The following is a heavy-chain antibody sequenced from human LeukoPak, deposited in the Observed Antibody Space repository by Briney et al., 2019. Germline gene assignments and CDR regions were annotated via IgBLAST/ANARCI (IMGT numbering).Heavy chain of an antibody. Sequence: KPSETLSLTCTVSGGSISSSSYYWGWIRQPPGKGLEWIGSIYYSGSTYYNPSLKSRVTISVDTSKNQFSLKLSSVTAADTAVYYCARHIAPGDGYNYESYYYYYYGMDVWGQGTTVTVSS. V-gene: IGHV4-39*01. J-gene: IGHJ6*02. CDR3: ARHIAPGDGYNYESYYYYYYGMDV. CDR2: IYYSGST. CDR1: GGSISSSSYY. D-gene: IGHD5-24*01.